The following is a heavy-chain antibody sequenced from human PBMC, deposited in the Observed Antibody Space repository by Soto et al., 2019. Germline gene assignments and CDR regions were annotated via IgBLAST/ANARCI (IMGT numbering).Heavy chain of an antibody. J-gene: IGHJ5*02. Sequence: QVQLQQWGAGLLRPSETLSLTCAVYGGSFSDYYWTWIRQPPGKGLEWIGEINHRGSTNYNPSLQSRVTISVDTSRNQFSLNLISLTAADTAVYFCARWRWLVGMNFFDPWGQGTLVTVSS. D-gene: IGHD6-19*01. CDR1: GGSFSDYY. CDR3: ARWRWLVGMNFFDP. CDR2: INHRGST. V-gene: IGHV4-34*01.